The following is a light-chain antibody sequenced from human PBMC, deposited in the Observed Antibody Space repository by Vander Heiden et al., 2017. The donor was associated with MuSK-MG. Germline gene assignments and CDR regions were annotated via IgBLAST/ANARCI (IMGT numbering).Light chain of an antibody. J-gene: IGKJ1*01. V-gene: IGKV1D-12*01. CDR3: QQANSFPRT. CDR1: QGISSW. CDR2: AAS. Sequence: DIQMTQSPSFVSASVGDRVTISCRAGQGISSWLAWYQQKPGRDLASYHAASSLQSGVPSSFSGSGSGTDFTLTISSLQPEDFATYYCQQANSFPRTFGQGTKVEIK.